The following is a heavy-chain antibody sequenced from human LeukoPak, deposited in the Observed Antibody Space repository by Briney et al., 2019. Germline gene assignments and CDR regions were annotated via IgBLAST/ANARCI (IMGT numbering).Heavy chain of an antibody. CDR3: AKVSWSSGSYSGGY. Sequence: GGSLRLSCAASGFTFSSYAMSWVRQAPGKGLEWVSAISGSGGSTYYADSVKGRFTISRDNSKNTLYLQMNSLRAEDTAVYYCAKVSWSSGSYSGGYWGQGTLVTVSS. CDR2: ISGSGGST. CDR1: GFTFSSYA. J-gene: IGHJ4*02. V-gene: IGHV3-23*01. D-gene: IGHD1-26*01.